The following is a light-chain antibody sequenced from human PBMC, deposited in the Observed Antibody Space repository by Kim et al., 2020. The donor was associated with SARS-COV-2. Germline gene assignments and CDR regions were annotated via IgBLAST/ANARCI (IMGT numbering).Light chain of an antibody. CDR3: QSYDNSLSGYV. V-gene: IGLV1-40*01. Sequence: QGVTISCNGSSSNIGAGYDVHWYQQFPGAAPKFLIYGNDNRPSGVPDRFSGSKSGTSASLAITGLQPEDEADYYCQSYDNSLSGYVFGTGTKVTVL. CDR2: GND. CDR1: SSNIGAGYD. J-gene: IGLJ1*01.